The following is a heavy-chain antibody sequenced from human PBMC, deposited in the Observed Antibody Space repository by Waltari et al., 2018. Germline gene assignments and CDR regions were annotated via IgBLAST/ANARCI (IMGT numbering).Heavy chain of an antibody. Sequence: QVQLVESGGGVVQPGGSLRLSCAASGFTFSSYGMHWVRQAPGKGLEWVAFIRYDGSNKYYADSVKGRFTISRDNSKNTLYLQMNSLRAEDTAVYYCAKGGKRSEWLVSWYFDLWGRGTLVTVSS. V-gene: IGHV3-30*02. J-gene: IGHJ2*01. D-gene: IGHD6-19*01. CDR3: AKGGKRSEWLVSWYFDL. CDR2: IRYDGSNK. CDR1: GFTFSSYG.